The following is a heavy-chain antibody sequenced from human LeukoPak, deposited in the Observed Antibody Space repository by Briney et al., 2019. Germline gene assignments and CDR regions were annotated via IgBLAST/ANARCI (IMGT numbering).Heavy chain of an antibody. CDR2: ISDRTGSST. V-gene: IGHV3-23*01. D-gene: IGHD3-22*01. CDR3: AKDLSYYDSSGYYRLFDY. J-gene: IGHJ4*02. CDR1: GLTFSTNA. Sequence: TGGSLRLSCTAAGLTFSTNAMSWVRQAPGKGLEWVSSISDRTGSSTYYADSVKGRFTFSRDNSKNTLYLQMNSLRAEDTAVYYCAKDLSYYDSSGYYRLFDYWGQGTLVTVSS.